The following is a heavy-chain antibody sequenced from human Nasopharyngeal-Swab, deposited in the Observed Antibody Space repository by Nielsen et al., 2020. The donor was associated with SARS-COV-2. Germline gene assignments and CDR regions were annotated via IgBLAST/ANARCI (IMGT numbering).Heavy chain of an antibody. D-gene: IGHD6-13*01. Sequence: SETLSLTCTVSGGSISSYYWSWIRQPPGKGLEWIGYIYYSGSTNYNPSLKSRVTISVDTSKNQFSLKLSSVTAADTAVYYCARDSFGIAAVRRFYYYGMDVWGQGTTVTVSS. CDR3: ARDSFGIAAVRRFYYYGMDV. J-gene: IGHJ6*02. CDR2: IYYSGST. CDR1: GGSISSYY. V-gene: IGHV4-59*01.